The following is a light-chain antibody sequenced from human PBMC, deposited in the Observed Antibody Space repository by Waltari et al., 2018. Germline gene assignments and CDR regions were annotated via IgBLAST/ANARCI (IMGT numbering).Light chain of an antibody. CDR2: SNN. V-gene: IGLV1-44*01. J-gene: IGLJ3*02. CDR3: AAWDDSLNGWV. CDR1: SSNIASNT. Sequence: QSVLTQPPSASGTPGQRVPIPCSGSSSNIASNTVNWYQQLPGTAPKLLIYSNNQRPSGVPDRFSGSKSGTSASLAISGLQSEDEADYYCAAWDDSLNGWVFGGGTKLTVL.